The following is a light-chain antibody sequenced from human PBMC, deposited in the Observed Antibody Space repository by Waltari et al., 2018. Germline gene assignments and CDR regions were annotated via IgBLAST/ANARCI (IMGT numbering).Light chain of an antibody. CDR2: QEN. CDR3: QAWDSITVV. Sequence: SYELTQPPSVSVSPGQTARIPCSGDKLGDKYTCWVQPKPGQSPVLVISQENKRPSRIPERFSGSNSANTATLTISGTQATDEADYYCQAWDSITVVFGGGTKLTVL. V-gene: IGLV3-1*01. J-gene: IGLJ2*01. CDR1: KLGDKY.